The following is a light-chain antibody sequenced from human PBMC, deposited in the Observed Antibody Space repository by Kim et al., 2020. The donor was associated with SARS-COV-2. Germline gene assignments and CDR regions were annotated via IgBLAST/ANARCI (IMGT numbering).Light chain of an antibody. CDR3: QQYNSYWT. CDR2: DAS. CDR1: QNIDNY. J-gene: IGKJ1*01. V-gene: IGKV1-5*01. Sequence: SASVGDRVTITCRASQNIDNYLAWFQQKTEKAPKLLIYDASSLESGVPSRFSGSGSGTEFTLTISSLQPDDFATYYCQQYNSYWTFGQGTKVDIK.